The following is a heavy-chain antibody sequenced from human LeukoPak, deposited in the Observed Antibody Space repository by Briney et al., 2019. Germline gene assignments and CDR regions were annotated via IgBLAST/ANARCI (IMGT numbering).Heavy chain of an antibody. J-gene: IGHJ4*02. D-gene: IGHD3-10*01. V-gene: IGHV1-18*01. Sequence: ASVKVSCKASGYTFTSCGISWVRQAPGQGLEWMGWISAYNGNTNYAQKLQGRVTMTTDTSTSTAYMELRSLRSDDTAVYYCARASITYYYGSGSYESDYFDYWGQGTLVTVSS. CDR1: GYTFTSCG. CDR3: ARASITYYYGSGSYESDYFDY. CDR2: ISAYNGNT.